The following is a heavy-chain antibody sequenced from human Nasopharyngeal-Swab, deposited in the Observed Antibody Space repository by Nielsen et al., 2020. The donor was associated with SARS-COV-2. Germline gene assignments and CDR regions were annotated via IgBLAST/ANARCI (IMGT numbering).Heavy chain of an antibody. V-gene: IGHV3-9*01. CDR2: ISWKSGNM. CDR1: GFSFDDYT. Sequence: SLKISCVASGFSFDDYTMHWVRQAPGKALEWVSGISWKSGNMGYADSVKGRFTISRDNAKNSVYLQMNSLRPEDTALYYCAKTMVRGDFYYFLDVWGKGTTVTVSS. J-gene: IGHJ6*03. D-gene: IGHD3-10*01. CDR3: AKTMVRGDFYYFLDV.